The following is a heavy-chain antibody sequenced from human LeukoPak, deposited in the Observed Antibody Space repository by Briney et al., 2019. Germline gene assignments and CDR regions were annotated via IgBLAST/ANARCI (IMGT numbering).Heavy chain of an antibody. CDR1: GGSISSGDYY. Sequence: SETLSLTCTVSGGSISSGDYYWSWIRQPPGKGLEWIGYIYYSGSTCYNPSLKSRVTISVDTSKNQFSLKLSSVTAADTAVYYCARERVTTLYYFDYWGQGTLVTVSS. J-gene: IGHJ4*02. CDR3: ARERVTTLYYFDY. D-gene: IGHD4-17*01. CDR2: IYYSGST. V-gene: IGHV4-30-4*08.